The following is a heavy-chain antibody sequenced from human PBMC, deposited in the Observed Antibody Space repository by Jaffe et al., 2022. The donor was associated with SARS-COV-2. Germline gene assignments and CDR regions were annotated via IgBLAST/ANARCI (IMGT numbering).Heavy chain of an antibody. V-gene: IGHV4-39*01. CDR3: ATKNYDILTVGAFDI. J-gene: IGHJ3*02. CDR1: GGSISSSSYY. CDR2: IYYSGST. Sequence: QLQLQESGPGLVKPSETLSLTCTVSGGSISSSSYYWGWIRQPPGKGLEWIGSIYYSGSTYYNPSLKSRVTISVDTSKNQFSLKLSSVTAADTAVYYCATKNYDILTVGAFDIWGQGTMVTVSS. D-gene: IGHD3-9*01.